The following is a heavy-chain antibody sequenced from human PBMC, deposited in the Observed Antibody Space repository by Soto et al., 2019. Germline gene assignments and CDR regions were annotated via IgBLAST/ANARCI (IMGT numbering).Heavy chain of an antibody. D-gene: IGHD2-21*02. CDR2: IVVGSGHT. Sequence: SVKVSCKASEFTFTTATVQWVRQARGQSLEWIGWIVVGSGHTNYAEKFQDRVTITRGVSTETAYMELSSLRSEDTAVYYCARSIVVVTALDYWGQGTLVTVSS. J-gene: IGHJ4*02. V-gene: IGHV1-58*01. CDR1: EFTFTTAT. CDR3: ARSIVVVTALDY.